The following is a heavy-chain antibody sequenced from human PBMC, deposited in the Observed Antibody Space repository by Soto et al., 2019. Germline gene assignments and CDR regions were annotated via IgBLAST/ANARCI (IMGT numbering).Heavy chain of an antibody. D-gene: IGHD3-16*02. CDR2: FSWNSGSI. V-gene: IGHV3-9*01. CDR1: VFLFQDYA. CDR3: AKGSGGRYLQPLDH. Sequence: SLRLAGTGPVFLFQDYAMHWVRQAPGKGLEWVSGFSWNSGSIGYAESVKGRFIISRDNAKNSLYLQINNLRPEDTAVYFCAKGSGGRYLQPLDHWGQGTLVTVSS. J-gene: IGHJ4*02.